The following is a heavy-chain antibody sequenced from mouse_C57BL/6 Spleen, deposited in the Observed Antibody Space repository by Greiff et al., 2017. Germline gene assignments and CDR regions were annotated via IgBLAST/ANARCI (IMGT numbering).Heavy chain of an antibody. V-gene: IGHV1-59*01. D-gene: IGHD2-4*01. Sequence: QVQLQQPGAELVRPGTSVKLSCKASGYTFTSYWMHWVKQRPGQGLEWIGVIDPSDSYTNYNQKFKGKATLTVDTSSSTAYMQLSSLTSEDSAVYYCARNYDYDVGFAYWGQGTLVTVSA. CDR1: GYTFTSYW. CDR3: ARNYDYDVGFAY. CDR2: IDPSDSYT. J-gene: IGHJ3*01.